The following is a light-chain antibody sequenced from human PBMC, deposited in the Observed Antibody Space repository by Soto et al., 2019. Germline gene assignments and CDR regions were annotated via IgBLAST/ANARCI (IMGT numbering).Light chain of an antibody. J-gene: IGKJ5*01. CDR2: GAS. CDR3: QQYYDWPIT. Sequence: EIVMTQSPATLSVSPGERATLSVRTSQSVSSNLAWYQQKPGQAPRLLIYGASTRATGIPAMFSGSGSGTEFTLTISSLQSEDFAVYYCQQYYDWPITFGQGTRLEIK. V-gene: IGKV3-15*01. CDR1: QSVSSN.